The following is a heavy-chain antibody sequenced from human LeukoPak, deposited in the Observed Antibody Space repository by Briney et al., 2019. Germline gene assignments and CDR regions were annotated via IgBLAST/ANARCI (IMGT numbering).Heavy chain of an antibody. CDR3: AKDHCSSTSCYYFDY. V-gene: IGHV3-33*06. CDR2: IWYDGSNK. CDR1: GFTFSSYA. J-gene: IGHJ4*02. D-gene: IGHD2-2*01. Sequence: GGSLRLSCAASGFTFSSYAMSWVRQAPGKGLEGVAVIWYDGSNKYYADSVKGRFTISRDNSKNTLYLQMNSLRAEDTAVYYCAKDHCSSTSCYYFDYWGQGTLVTVSS.